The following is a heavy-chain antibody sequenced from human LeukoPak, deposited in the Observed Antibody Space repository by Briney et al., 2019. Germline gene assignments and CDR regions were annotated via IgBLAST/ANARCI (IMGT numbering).Heavy chain of an antibody. CDR1: GYTFNGYY. CDR3: ARGLVMTTFDY. J-gene: IGHJ4*02. D-gene: IGHD3-22*01. Sequence: GASVKVSCKASGYTFNGYYIHWVRQAPGQGLEWMGWIDPNSGGTNYAQKFQGRVTMTRDTSISTAHMEVSRLRSDDTAVYYCARGLVMTTFDYWGQGTLVTVSS. V-gene: IGHV1-2*02. CDR2: IDPNSGGT.